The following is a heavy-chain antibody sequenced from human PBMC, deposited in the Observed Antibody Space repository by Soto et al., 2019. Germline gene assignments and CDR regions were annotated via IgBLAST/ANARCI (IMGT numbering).Heavy chain of an antibody. J-gene: IGHJ4*02. D-gene: IGHD2-15*01. CDR1: GDSISSGAYY. Sequence: QVQLQESGPGLVQPSQTLSLTCTVSGDSISSGAYYWSWIRQPPGKGLEWIGYIYHSGATYYNPSLEGRVTMSVDTSKTQFPLRLSSVTAADTAVYYCARDGGSATVDCWGQGTLVTVSS. CDR3: ARDGGSATVDC. V-gene: IGHV4-30-4*01. CDR2: IYHSGAT.